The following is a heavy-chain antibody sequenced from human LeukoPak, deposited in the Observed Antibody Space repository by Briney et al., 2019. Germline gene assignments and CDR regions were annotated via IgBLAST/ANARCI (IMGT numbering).Heavy chain of an antibody. CDR2: IMPLFGTA. CDR1: GGTFNNSA. CDR3: ARDVHGDYGSGWFDP. Sequence: PSVKVSCKTSGGTFNNSAISWVRQAPGQGLEWLGGIMPLFGTAGYAQKFQGRVTITKDESTRTVYFELTSLTSDDTAVYYCARDVHGDYGSGWFDPWGQGTLVSVSS. V-gene: IGHV1-69*05. D-gene: IGHD4-17*01. J-gene: IGHJ5*02.